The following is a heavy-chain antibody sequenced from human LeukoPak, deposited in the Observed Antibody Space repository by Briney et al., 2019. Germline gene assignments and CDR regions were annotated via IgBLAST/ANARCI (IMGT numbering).Heavy chain of an antibody. J-gene: IGHJ5*02. CDR1: GYSFTDYY. CDR2: INPSSGVT. D-gene: IGHD2-8*02. Sequence: ASVKVSCKTSGYSFTDYYMHWVSQAPGQGLEWMGWINPSSGVTFYEQKFHGRVTLNRDTSISTAYMELSSLRSDDTAVYFCARDFSTGGHSYNWFDPWGQGTLVTVSS. V-gene: IGHV1-2*02. CDR3: ARDFSTGGHSYNWFDP.